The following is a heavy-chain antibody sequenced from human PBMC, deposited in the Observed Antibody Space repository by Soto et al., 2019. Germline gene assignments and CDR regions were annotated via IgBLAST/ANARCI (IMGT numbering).Heavy chain of an antibody. J-gene: IGHJ4*02. Sequence: EVQLMESGGGLVQPGRSLRLSCAASGFTFDEYAMHWVRQVPGKGLEWVSSISWNGDNIGYADSVKGRFSISRDNARDSLYLQMNSLRAEDTAFYLCAKDRRGGGIFGALGDYWGQGTLVTVSS. D-gene: IGHD3-16*01. CDR3: AKDRRGGGIFGALGDY. V-gene: IGHV3-9*01. CDR2: ISWNGDNI. CDR1: GFTFDEYA.